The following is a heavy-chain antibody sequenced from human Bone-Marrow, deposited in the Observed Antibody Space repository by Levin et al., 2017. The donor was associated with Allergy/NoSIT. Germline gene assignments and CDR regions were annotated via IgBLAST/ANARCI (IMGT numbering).Heavy chain of an antibody. D-gene: IGHD6-19*01. Sequence: ASVKVSCKASEYTFTGYDINWVRQATGQGLEWMGWINPNRGNTGYAQKFKGRVTMTRNTSISTAYMELSSLRSEDTAVYYCASVRRSGWYFPYFDYWGQGTLVTVSS. CDR3: ASVRRSGWYFPYFDY. V-gene: IGHV1-8*01. CDR1: EYTFTGYD. CDR2: INPNRGNT. J-gene: IGHJ4*02.